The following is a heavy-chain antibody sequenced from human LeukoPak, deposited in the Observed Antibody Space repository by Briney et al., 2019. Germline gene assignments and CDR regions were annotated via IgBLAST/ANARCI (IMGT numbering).Heavy chain of an antibody. CDR3: AKSYGSGSYLTWFDP. Sequence: PGGPLRLSCAASGFTFSSYDMNWVRQAPGKGLEWVSAMSGSGGGTHYADSVKGRFTISRDNSKTTPYLQMNSLRAEDTAIYYCAKSYGSGSYLTWFDPWGQGTLVTVSS. CDR2: MSGSGGGT. D-gene: IGHD3-10*01. V-gene: IGHV3-23*01. CDR1: GFTFSSYD. J-gene: IGHJ5*02.